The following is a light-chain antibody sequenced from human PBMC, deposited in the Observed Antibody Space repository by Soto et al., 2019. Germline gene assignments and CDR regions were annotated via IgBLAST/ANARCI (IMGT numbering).Light chain of an antibody. V-gene: IGKV1-39*01. Sequence: IKLNQSPSSLSASVDDRVTITCRAGQYIGRYLNWYQQKPGKAPKLLIYAASSLHSGVPSRFSGSGSGTDFTLTISSLQPEDFATYSCQQTYRTPLTFGGGSKVDVK. CDR2: AAS. CDR1: QYIGRY. CDR3: QQTYRTPLT. J-gene: IGKJ4*01.